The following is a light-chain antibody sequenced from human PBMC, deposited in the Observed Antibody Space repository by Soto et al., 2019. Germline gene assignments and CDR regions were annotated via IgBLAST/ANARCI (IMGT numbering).Light chain of an antibody. J-gene: IGLJ2*01. V-gene: IGLV4-60*02. Sequence: QSVLTQSSSASASLGSSVKLTCTLSSGHSSYIIAWHQQQPGKAPRYLMKLEGSGSYNKGSGVPDRFSGSSSGADRYLTISTLHFEEAADYYCETWDSNTRVFGGGTKLTVL. CDR1: SGHSSYI. CDR3: ETWDSNTRV. CDR2: LEGSGSY.